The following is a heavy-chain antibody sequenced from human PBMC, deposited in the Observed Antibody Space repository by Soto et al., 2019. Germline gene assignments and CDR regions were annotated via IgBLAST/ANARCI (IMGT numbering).Heavy chain of an antibody. CDR2: IYYSGST. Sequence: QLQLQESGPGLVKPSETLSLTCTVSGGSISSSSYYWGWIRQPPGKCLEWIGSIYYSGSTYYNPSLNSRVTISVDTSKNQFSLKLSSVTAADTAVYYCASPKIAFYNWFDPWGQGTLVTVSS. D-gene: IGHD3-3*02. CDR3: ASPKIAFYNWFDP. J-gene: IGHJ5*02. V-gene: IGHV4-39*01. CDR1: GGSISSSSYY.